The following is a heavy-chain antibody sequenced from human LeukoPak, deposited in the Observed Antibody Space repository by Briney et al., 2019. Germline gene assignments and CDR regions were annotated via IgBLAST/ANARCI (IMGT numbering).Heavy chain of an antibody. CDR1: GFTFSGSS. CDR3: ARGSSNVAARNNWFDP. J-gene: IGHJ5*02. D-gene: IGHD6-6*01. V-gene: IGHV3-73*01. CDR2: IRTKANTYAT. Sequence: GGSLRLSCAASGFTFSGSSIHWVRQASGKGLEWVGLIRTKANTYATAYAASVTGRFTISRDDSKTTSYLQMNSLRAEDTAVYFCARGSSNVAARNNWFDPWGQGTLVTVSS.